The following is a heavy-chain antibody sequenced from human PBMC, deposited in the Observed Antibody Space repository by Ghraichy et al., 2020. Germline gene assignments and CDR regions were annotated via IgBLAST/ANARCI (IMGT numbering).Heavy chain of an antibody. V-gene: IGHV3-43*02. D-gene: IGHD2-15*01. CDR3: AKDIGGAATVSDAFDI. Sequence: SCAASGFTFDDYAMHWVRQAPGKGLEWVSLISGDGGSTYYADSVKGRFTISRDNSKNSLYLQMNSLRTEDTALYYCAKDIGGAATVSDAFDIWGQGTMVTVSS. CDR2: ISGDGGST. J-gene: IGHJ3*02. CDR1: GFTFDDYA.